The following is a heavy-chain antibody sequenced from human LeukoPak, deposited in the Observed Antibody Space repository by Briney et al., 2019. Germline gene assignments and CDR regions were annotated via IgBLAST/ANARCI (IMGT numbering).Heavy chain of an antibody. CDR3: ARGYMGSRNMDV. CDR1: GFTFSSYW. CDR2: IDSDGSST. Sequence: GGSLRLSCAASGFTFSSYWMHWVRQSPGKGLVWVSRIDSDGSSTTYADSVKGRFSISRDNGKNTMFMQMNSLRAEDTAVYYCARGYMGSRNMDVWGQGTTVTVSS. J-gene: IGHJ6*02. D-gene: IGHD1-14*01. V-gene: IGHV3-74*01.